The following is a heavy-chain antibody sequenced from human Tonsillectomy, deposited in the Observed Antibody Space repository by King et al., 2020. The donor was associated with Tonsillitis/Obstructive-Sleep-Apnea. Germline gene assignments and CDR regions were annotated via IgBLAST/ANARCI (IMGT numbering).Heavy chain of an antibody. Sequence: VQLVQSGAEVKKPGASVKVSCKASGYTFTGYYMHWVRQAPGQGLEWIGWINPNSGGTNYAQKFQGWVTMTRDTSIGTAYMELSRLRSDDTAVCYCARGSRHYYDSSGFQNYYYYMDVWGKGTTVTVSS. D-gene: IGHD3-22*01. J-gene: IGHJ6*03. CDR1: GYTFTGYY. CDR3: ARGSRHYYDSSGFQNYYYYMDV. V-gene: IGHV1-2*04. CDR2: INPNSGGT.